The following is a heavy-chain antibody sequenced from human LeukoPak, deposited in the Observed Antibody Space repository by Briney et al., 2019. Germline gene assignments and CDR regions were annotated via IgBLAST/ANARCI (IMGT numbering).Heavy chain of an antibody. CDR1: GYTFTSYY. CDR3: ATQRGSPDAFDI. V-gene: IGHV1-2*02. J-gene: IGHJ3*02. D-gene: IGHD3-16*01. Sequence: GASVKVSCKASGYTFTSYYMHWVRQAPGQGLEWMGWINPNSGGTNYAQKFQGRVTMTRDTSISTAYMELSRLRSDVTAVYYCATQRGSPDAFDIWGQGTMVTVSS. CDR2: INPNSGGT.